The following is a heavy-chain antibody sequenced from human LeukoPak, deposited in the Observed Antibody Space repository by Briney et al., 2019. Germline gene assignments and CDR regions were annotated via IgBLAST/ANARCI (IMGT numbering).Heavy chain of an antibody. CDR2: VYHSGTN. D-gene: IGHD4-17*01. J-gene: IGHJ6*03. Sequence: SETLSLTCAVSGYSISNGYYWGWIRPPPWKGLEWIGSVYHSGTNSYNPSLKSRVTISADTSKNEFSLKLSSVTAADTAVYYCARYLRYYYHMDVWGKGTTVTVSS. CDR1: GYSISNGYY. V-gene: IGHV4-38-2*01. CDR3: ARYLRYYYHMDV.